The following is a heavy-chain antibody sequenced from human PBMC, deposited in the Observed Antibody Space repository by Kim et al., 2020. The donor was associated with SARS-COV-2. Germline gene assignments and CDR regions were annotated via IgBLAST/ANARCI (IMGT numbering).Heavy chain of an antibody. J-gene: IGHJ4*02. CDR3: ARRYYDSSGVYFFDY. Sequence: GGSLRLSCAASGFTFNRYWMHWVRQGPGKGLVWVSRINSDGTTTNYADSVKGRFTISRDSAKNTLYLQMNSLRVEDTAVYYCARRYYDSSGVYFFDYWGQGTLVTVSS. V-gene: IGHV3-74*01. CDR1: GFTFNRYW. D-gene: IGHD3-22*01. CDR2: INSDGTTT.